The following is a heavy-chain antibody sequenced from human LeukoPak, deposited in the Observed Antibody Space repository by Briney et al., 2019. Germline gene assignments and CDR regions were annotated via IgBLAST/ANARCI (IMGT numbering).Heavy chain of an antibody. CDR3: ARDDGSGYYFDI. V-gene: IGHV3-23*01. CDR2: ISGSGSGT. J-gene: IGHJ3*02. CDR1: GFTFSTYA. Sequence: PGGSLRLSCAASGFTFSTYAMTWVRQAPGQGLEWVSSISGSGSGTYYADSVKGRFTISRDNSKNSLYLQMNSLRAEDTAVYYCARDDGSGYYFDIWGQGTMVTVSS. D-gene: IGHD3-3*01.